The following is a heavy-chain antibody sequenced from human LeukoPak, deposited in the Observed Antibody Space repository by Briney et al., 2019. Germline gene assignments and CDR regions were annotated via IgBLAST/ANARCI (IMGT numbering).Heavy chain of an antibody. CDR3: ARTAAAGGRLPDDY. D-gene: IGHD6-13*01. Sequence: ASVKVSCKASGGTFSSYAISWVRQAPGQGLEWMGIINPSGGSTSYAQKFQGRVTMTRDMSTSTVYMELSSLRSEDTAVYYCARTAAAGGRLPDDYWGQGTLVTVSS. CDR2: INPSGGST. CDR1: GGTFSSYA. J-gene: IGHJ4*02. V-gene: IGHV1-46*01.